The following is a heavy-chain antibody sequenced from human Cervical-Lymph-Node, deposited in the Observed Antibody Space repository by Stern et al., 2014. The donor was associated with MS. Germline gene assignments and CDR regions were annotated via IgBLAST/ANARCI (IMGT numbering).Heavy chain of an antibody. CDR1: GFTFSSYA. V-gene: IGHV3-23*04. CDR2: VSGGGGST. CDR3: AKGGIVVVPAAINYYYGMDV. J-gene: IGHJ6*02. D-gene: IGHD2-2*01. Sequence: EVQLEESGGGLVQPGGSLRLSCAASGFTFSSYAMSWVRQAPGKGLEWVSAVSGGGGSTYYADSVKGRFTISRDNSKSTLFLQMNSLRAEDTAVYYCAKGGIVVVPAAINYYYGMDVWGQGTTVTVSS.